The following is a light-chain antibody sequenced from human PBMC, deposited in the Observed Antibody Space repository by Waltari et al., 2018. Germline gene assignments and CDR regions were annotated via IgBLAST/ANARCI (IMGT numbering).Light chain of an antibody. Sequence: DIQMTQSPSTLSASIGDRVTFTCRASRSINSWLAWYQKKPGKAPKLLIYKASNLDSGVPARFSGSGSGTEFTVTISSLQPDDLATYYCQQYDSFPYTFGQGTKLEIK. CDR3: QQYDSFPYT. J-gene: IGKJ2*01. CDR2: KAS. V-gene: IGKV1-5*03. CDR1: RSINSW.